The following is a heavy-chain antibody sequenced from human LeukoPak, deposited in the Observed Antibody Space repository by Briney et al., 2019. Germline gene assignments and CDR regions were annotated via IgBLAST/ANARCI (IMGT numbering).Heavy chain of an antibody. CDR3: ARQVYSGTHYFDY. Sequence: SETLSLTCTVSGGSISSRSCCWGWIRRLPGKGLEWIGTIYYSGSTYYNPSLKSRVTISVDTSKNRFSLRLSSVTAADTAVYYCARQVYSGTHYFDYWGQGTLVTVSS. CDR2: IYYSGST. D-gene: IGHD1-26*01. V-gene: IGHV4-39*01. CDR1: GGSISSRSCC. J-gene: IGHJ4*02.